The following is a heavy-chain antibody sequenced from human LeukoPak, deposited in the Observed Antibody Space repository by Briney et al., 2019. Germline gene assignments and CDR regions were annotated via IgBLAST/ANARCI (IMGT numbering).Heavy chain of an antibody. V-gene: IGHV1-69*02. J-gene: IGHJ4*02. Sequence: SVKVSWKASGGTFSSYTISWVRQAPGQGLEWMGRIIPILGMANYAQKFQGRVTITADKSTSTAYMELSSLRSEDTAVYYCARANHSSGWYVSDNWGQGTLVTVSS. D-gene: IGHD6-19*01. CDR1: GGTFSSYT. CDR2: IIPILGMA. CDR3: ARANHSSGWYVSDN.